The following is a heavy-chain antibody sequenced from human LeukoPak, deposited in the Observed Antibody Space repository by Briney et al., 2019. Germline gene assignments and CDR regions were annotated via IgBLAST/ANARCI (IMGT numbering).Heavy chain of an antibody. CDR3: AKGLDGIQLH. V-gene: IGHV3-30*18. Sequence: QPGGSLRLSCAASGFTFSSYGMHWVRQAPGKGLEWVAVISYDGSNKYYADSVKGRFTISRDNSKNTLYLQMNSLRAEDTAVYYCAKGLDGIQLHWGQGTLVTVSS. CDR1: GFTFSSYG. CDR2: ISYDGSNK. D-gene: IGHD5-18*01. J-gene: IGHJ4*02.